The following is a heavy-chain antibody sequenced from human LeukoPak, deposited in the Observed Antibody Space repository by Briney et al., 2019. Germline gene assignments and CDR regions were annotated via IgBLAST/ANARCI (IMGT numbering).Heavy chain of an antibody. D-gene: IGHD5-18*01. CDR1: GFTFSSYW. CDR3: ARDISGYSYGTGQGSYFDY. V-gene: IGHV3-7*01. J-gene: IGHJ4*02. CDR2: IKQDGSEK. Sequence: GGSLRLSCAASGFTFSSYWMSWVRQAPGKGLEWVANIKQDGSEKYYVDSVKGRFTISRDNAKNSLYLQMNSLRAEDMAAYYCARDISGYSYGTGQGSYFDYWGQGTLVTVSS.